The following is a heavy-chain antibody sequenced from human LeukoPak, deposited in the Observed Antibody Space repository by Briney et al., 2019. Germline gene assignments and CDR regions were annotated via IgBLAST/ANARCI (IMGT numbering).Heavy chain of an antibody. Sequence: PSQTLSLTCTVSGGSISSGDYYWSWIRQPPGKGLEWIWYIYYSGSTYYNPSLKSRVTISVDTSKNQFSLKLSSVTAADTAVYYCARGGITIFAFDIWGQGTMVTVSS. CDR2: IYYSGST. V-gene: IGHV4-30-4*01. CDR3: ARGGITIFAFDI. CDR1: GGSISSGDYY. J-gene: IGHJ3*02. D-gene: IGHD3-9*01.